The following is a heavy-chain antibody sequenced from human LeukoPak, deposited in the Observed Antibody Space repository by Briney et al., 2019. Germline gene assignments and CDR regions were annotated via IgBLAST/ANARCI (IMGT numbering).Heavy chain of an antibody. J-gene: IGHJ4*02. CDR1: RFTFSSYA. D-gene: IGHD3-3*01. V-gene: IGHV3-23*01. CDR2: ISGTGDST. CDR3: AKDFEFWSAYYRGDDC. Sequence: GGSLRLSCAASRFTFSSYAMSWVRQAPGKGLEWVSAISGTGDSTYYADSVKGRFTISRDNSKNTLYLQLNSLRAEDTAIYYCAKDFEFWSAYYRGDDCWGQGTLVTVSS.